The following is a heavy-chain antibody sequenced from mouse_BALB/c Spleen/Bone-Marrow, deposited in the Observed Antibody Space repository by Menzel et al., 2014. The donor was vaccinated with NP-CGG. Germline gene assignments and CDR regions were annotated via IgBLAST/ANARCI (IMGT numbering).Heavy chain of an antibody. CDR2: ILPGNTNA. CDR3: ARGWYSMDD. V-gene: IGHV1-9*01. Sequence: QVQLKESGAEQMQPGASVKISCKATGYTFSNYWIEWVKQRPGHGLEWIGEILPGNTNANYNEKFKGRATFTADTSSNTAYMQLSSLTSEDSVVYYCARGWYSMDDWGQGTSVTVSS. J-gene: IGHJ4*01. CDR1: GYTFSNYW.